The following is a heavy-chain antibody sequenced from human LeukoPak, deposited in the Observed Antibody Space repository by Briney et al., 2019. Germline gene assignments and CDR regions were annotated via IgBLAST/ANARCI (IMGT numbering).Heavy chain of an antibody. CDR1: GGSISSGDYY. Sequence: SETLSLTCTVSGGSISSGDYYWSWIRQPPGTGLEWIGYIYYSGSTYYNPSLKSRVTISVDTSKNQFSLKLSSVTAADTAVYYCARNGGNSASFDYWGQGTLVTVSS. V-gene: IGHV4-30-4*01. CDR3: ARNGGNSASFDY. CDR2: IYYSGST. D-gene: IGHD4-23*01. J-gene: IGHJ4*02.